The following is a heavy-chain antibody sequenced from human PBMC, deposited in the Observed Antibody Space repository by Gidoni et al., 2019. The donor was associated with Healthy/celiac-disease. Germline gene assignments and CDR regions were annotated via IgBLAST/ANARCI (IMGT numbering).Heavy chain of an antibody. D-gene: IGHD2-2*01. CDR1: GGSFSGYY. CDR2: INHSGST. Sequence: QVQLQQWGAGLLKPSETLSLTCAVYGGSFSGYYWSWIRQPPGKGLEWIGEINHSGSTNYNPSLKSRVTISVDTSKNQFSLKLSSVTAADTAVYYCARGVVVPAALNWFDPWGQGTLVTVSS. V-gene: IGHV4-34*01. J-gene: IGHJ5*02. CDR3: ARGVVVPAALNWFDP.